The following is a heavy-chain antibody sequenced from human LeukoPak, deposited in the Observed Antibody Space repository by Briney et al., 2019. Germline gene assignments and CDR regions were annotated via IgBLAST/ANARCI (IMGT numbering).Heavy chain of an antibody. D-gene: IGHD5-18*01. Sequence: GSVKVSCKASGYTFTGYYMHWVRQAPGQGLEWMGWINPNSGGTNYAQKFQGRVTMTRDTSIGTAYMELSRLRSDDTAVYYCARWDDSYGYDYWGQGTLVTVSS. J-gene: IGHJ4*02. V-gene: IGHV1-2*02. CDR2: INPNSGGT. CDR1: GYTFTGYY. CDR3: ARWDDSYGYDY.